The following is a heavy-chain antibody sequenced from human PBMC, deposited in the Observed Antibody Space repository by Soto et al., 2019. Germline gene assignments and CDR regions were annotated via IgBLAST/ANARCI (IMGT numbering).Heavy chain of an antibody. CDR2: IYYSGST. CDR3: ARDGGSRDDYSYSFDY. V-gene: IGHV4-30-4*01. J-gene: IGHJ4*02. Sequence: QVQLQESGPGLVKPSQTLSLTCTVSGGSISSGDYYWSWIRQPPGKGLEWIGYIYYSGSTYYNPSLKSRVTISVDTSKNQFSLKLTSVTAADTAVYYCARDGGSRDDYSYSFDYWGQGTLVTVSS. CDR1: GGSISSGDYY. D-gene: IGHD4-4*01.